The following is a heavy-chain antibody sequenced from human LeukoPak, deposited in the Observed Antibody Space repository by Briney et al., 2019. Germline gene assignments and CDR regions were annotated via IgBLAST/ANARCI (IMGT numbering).Heavy chain of an antibody. V-gene: IGHV4-59*08. CDR1: GGSISSYY. Sequence: PSETLSLACTVSGGSISSYYWCWIRQPPGKGLEWIGYIYYSGSTKYNPSLKSRVTMSVDTSKNQFSLKLSSVTAADTAVYYCARTAMMYYFDYWGQGTLVAASS. CDR3: ARTAMMYYFDY. CDR2: IYYSGST. J-gene: IGHJ4*02. D-gene: IGHD5-18*01.